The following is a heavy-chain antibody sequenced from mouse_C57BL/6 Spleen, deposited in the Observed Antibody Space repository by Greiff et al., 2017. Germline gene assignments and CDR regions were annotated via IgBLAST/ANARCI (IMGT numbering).Heavy chain of an antibody. CDR1: GFSLTSYG. V-gene: IGHV2-2*01. Sequence: QVQLQQSGPGLVQPSQSLSITCTVSGFSLTSYGVHWVRQSPGKGLEWLGVIWSGGSTDSNAAFISRLSISKDNSKSQVFFKMNSLQADDTAIYXCARNYYGSSQAWFAYWGQGTLVTVSA. J-gene: IGHJ3*01. CDR3: ARNYYGSSQAWFAY. D-gene: IGHD1-1*01. CDR2: IWSGGST.